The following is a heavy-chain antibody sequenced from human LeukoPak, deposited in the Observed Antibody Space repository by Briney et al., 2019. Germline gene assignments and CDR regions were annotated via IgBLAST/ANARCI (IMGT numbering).Heavy chain of an antibody. CDR2: IRSKANSYAT. CDR3: TRLPERSLGYCSGGSCYSLGALRPY. V-gene: IGHV3-73*01. Sequence: PGGSLKLSCAASGFTFSGSAMHWVRQASGKGLEWVGRIRSKANSYATAYAASVKGRFTISRDDSKNTAYLQMNSLKTEDTAVYYCTRLPERSLGYCSGGSCYSLGALRPYWGQGTLVTVSS. D-gene: IGHD2-15*01. J-gene: IGHJ4*02. CDR1: GFTFSGSA.